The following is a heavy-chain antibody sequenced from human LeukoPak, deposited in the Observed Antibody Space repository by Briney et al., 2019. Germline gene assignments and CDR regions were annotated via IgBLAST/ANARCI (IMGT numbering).Heavy chain of an antibody. CDR1: GYTFTSYT. CDR3: ARDRDLNYFDY. Sequence: ASVKVSCKASGYTFTSYTIHWVRQAPGQRLEWMGWINAGNGNTKYSQKSQGRVTIARDTSASTAYMELSSLRSEDTAVYYCARDRDLNYFDYWGQGTLVTVSS. V-gene: IGHV1-3*01. CDR2: INAGNGNT. J-gene: IGHJ4*02.